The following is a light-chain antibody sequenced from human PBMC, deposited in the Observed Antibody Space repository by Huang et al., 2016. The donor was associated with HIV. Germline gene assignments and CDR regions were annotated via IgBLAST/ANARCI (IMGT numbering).Light chain of an antibody. CDR2: SAS. CDR1: QSIRKF. Sequence: DIQMTQSPSSLSASVGDRVTIACRASQSIRKFLNWYQQKPGEAPKLLMHSASSLLSGVPSRFSGSGSGTEFTLTITSLQPEDFATYYCQQTDNTPRTFGQGTKVVIK. J-gene: IGKJ1*01. V-gene: IGKV1-39*01. CDR3: QQTDNTPRT.